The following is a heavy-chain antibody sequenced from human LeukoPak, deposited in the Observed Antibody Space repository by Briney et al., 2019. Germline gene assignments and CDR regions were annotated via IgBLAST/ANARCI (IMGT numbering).Heavy chain of an antibody. D-gene: IGHD3-22*01. Sequence: GASVKVSCKASGYTFTGYYMHWVRQAPGQGLEWMGRINPNSGGTNYAQKFQGRVTMTRDTSISTAYMELSRLRSDDTAVYYCARDPYYYDSSGYYDHFDYWGQGTLVTVPS. CDR2: INPNSGGT. CDR3: ARDPYYYDSSGYYDHFDY. V-gene: IGHV1-2*06. J-gene: IGHJ4*02. CDR1: GYTFTGYY.